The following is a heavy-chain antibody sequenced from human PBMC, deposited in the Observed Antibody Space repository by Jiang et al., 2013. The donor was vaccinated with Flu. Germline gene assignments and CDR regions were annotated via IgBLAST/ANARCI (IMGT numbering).Heavy chain of an antibody. Sequence: GLVKPSQTLSLTCTVSGGSISSGGYYWSWIRQHPGKGLEWIGYIYYSGSTYYNPSLKSRVTISVDTSKNQFSLKLSSVTAADTAVYYCARDSGVAATGTVDYWGQGTLVTVSS. D-gene: IGHD2-15*01. CDR2: IYYSGST. CDR3: ARDSGVAATGTVDY. V-gene: IGHV4-31*03. J-gene: IGHJ4*02. CDR1: GGSISSGGYY.